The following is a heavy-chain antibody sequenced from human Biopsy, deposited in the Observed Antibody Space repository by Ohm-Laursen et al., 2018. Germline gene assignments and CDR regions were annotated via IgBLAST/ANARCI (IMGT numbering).Heavy chain of an antibody. V-gene: IGHV4-59*07. J-gene: IGHJ6*02. Sequence: SDTLSLTCTVSGCSISSDYWSWIRQTPGKGLEWIGYIYYSGSTNYNPSLKSRVTISVDPSKNQFSLRLNSVTAADTAVYYCARATNSTGWPYYYFYGMDVWGQGTTVTVSS. CDR1: GCSISSDY. D-gene: IGHD2/OR15-2a*01. CDR3: ARATNSTGWPYYYFYGMDV. CDR2: IYYSGST.